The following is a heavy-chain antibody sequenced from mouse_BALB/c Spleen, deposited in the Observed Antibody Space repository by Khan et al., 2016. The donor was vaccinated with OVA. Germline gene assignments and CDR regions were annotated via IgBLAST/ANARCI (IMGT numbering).Heavy chain of an antibody. Sequence: QVQLKESGPGLVAPSQSLSITCTIPGFSFTNYGIHWVRQPPGKGLEWLVVIWSDGSTSYNSALKSRLSISRDNSKSQVFLRMNSLQTDDTAMYYCARQPYFHYYMMDCWGQGTGVMVAS. D-gene: IGHD2-10*01. J-gene: IGHJ4*01. V-gene: IGHV2-6-1*01. CDR2: IWSDGST. CDR1: GFSFTNYG. CDR3: ARQPYFHYYMMDC.